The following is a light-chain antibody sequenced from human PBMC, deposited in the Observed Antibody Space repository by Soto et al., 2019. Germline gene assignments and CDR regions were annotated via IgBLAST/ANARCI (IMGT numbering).Light chain of an antibody. CDR2: GAY. J-gene: IGKJ1*01. Sequence: EIVMTQSPATLSVSPGERATLSCRASQSVSSNLAWYQQKPGQAPRLLIYGAYTRATGIPARFSGSGSGTEFTITISSLQSEDFAVYYCQQYNNWPPWTFGHGTKVEIK. CDR3: QQYNNWPPWT. CDR1: QSVSSN. V-gene: IGKV3-15*01.